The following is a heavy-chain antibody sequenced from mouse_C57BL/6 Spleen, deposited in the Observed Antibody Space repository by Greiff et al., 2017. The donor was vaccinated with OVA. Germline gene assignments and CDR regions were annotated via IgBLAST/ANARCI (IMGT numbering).Heavy chain of an antibody. CDR2: IWWDDDK. V-gene: IGHV8-8*01. CDR3: ARIGYYGSSPHWYFDV. Sequence: QVQLKESGPGILQPSQTLSLTCSFSGFSLSTFGMGVGWIRQPSGKGLEWLAHIWWDDDKYYNPALKSRLTISKDTSKNQVFLKIANVDTADTATYYCARIGYYGSSPHWYFDVWGTGTTVTVSS. CDR1: GFSLSTFGMG. D-gene: IGHD1-1*01. J-gene: IGHJ1*03.